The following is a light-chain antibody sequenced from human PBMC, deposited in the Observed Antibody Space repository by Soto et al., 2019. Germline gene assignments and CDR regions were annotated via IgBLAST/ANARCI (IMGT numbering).Light chain of an antibody. CDR1: QSIRFY. CDR2: AAS. J-gene: IGKJ1*01. V-gene: IGKV1-39*01. CDR3: QQSYTTPWT. Sequence: DIQMTQSPSSLSASVGDRVTITCRASQSIRFYLNWYQQKPGKAPKVLIYAASSLQSGVPSRFSGSGSGTDFTLTISSLQPEDYASYYCQQSYTTPWTFGQGTKVEIK.